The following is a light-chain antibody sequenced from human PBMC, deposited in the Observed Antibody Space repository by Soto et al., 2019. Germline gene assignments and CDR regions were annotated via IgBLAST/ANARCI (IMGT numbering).Light chain of an antibody. V-gene: IGKV3-20*01. CDR3: QQYGRSHRT. J-gene: IGKJ1*01. CDR2: DAS. Sequence: EIVLTQSPGTLSLSPGEGATLSCRASQSVSSSYLAWYQQKPGQAPRLLIYDASSRATGIPDRFSGSGSGTAFTLTISRLEPEDFAVYYCQQYGRSHRTFGQGTKVEIK. CDR1: QSVSSSY.